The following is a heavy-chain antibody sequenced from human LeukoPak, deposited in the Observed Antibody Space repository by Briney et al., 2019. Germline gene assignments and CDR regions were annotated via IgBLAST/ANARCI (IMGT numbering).Heavy chain of an antibody. J-gene: IGHJ4*02. V-gene: IGHV3-74*01. CDR3: ATAGQWRFDS. Sequence: GGSLRLSCAASGFTFSSYWMHWVRQAPGKGLVWVSRLSPDGGTIDYSDSVRGRFTISRDNAKDTLYLQMSSLRVDDTAVYYCATAGQWRFDSWGLGTLVTVSS. CDR2: LSPDGGTI. D-gene: IGHD6-19*01. CDR1: GFTFSSYW.